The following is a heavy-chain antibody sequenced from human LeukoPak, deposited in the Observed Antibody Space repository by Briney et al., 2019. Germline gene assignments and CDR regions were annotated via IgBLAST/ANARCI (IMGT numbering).Heavy chain of an antibody. J-gene: IGHJ4*02. D-gene: IGHD4-23*01. CDR1: GFTFSTIW. CDR3: VEGNSMDY. Sequence: GGSLRLSCAGSGFTFSTIWVSWVRQAPGKGLEWVANIKEDGSQKQYVDSVKGRFTISRDNAKNSLYLQLNSLRAEDTAVYYCVEGNSMDYWGQGTLVTVSS. CDR2: IKEDGSQK. V-gene: IGHV3-7*05.